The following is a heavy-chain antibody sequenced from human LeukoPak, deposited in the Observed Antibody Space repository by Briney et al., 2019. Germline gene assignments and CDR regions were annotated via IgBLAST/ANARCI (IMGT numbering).Heavy chain of an antibody. CDR1: GYSISSAYY. CDR2: MNHSGST. CDR3: ARGFRGDNFDY. J-gene: IGHJ4*02. D-gene: IGHD7-27*01. V-gene: IGHV4-38-2*02. Sequence: SSETLSLTCSVSGYSISSAYYWGWIRQPPGKGLEWIGTMNHSGSTNYNPSLKSRVTISVDTSKNQFSLKLSSVTAADTAVYFCARGFRGDNFDYWGQGTLVTVSS.